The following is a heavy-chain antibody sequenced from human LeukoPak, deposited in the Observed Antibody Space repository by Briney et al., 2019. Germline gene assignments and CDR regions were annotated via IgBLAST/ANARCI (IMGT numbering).Heavy chain of an antibody. CDR3: ARHGQDIVVVVAATYDY. D-gene: IGHD2-15*01. J-gene: IGHJ4*02. V-gene: IGHV3-11*01. CDR2: ISSSGSTI. Sequence: HGRSLRLSCAASGFPFRDYYQRWIREAPGRGLEWVSYISSSGSTIYYADSVQGRFTSSRDNAKNSLYLQMISLRAEDTAVYYCARHGQDIVVVVAATYDYWGQGTLVTVSS. CDR1: GFPFRDYY.